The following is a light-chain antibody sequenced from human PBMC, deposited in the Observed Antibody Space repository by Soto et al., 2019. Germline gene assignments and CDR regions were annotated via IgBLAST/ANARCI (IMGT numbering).Light chain of an antibody. CDR1: QSVRNSY. CDR3: QQYGRSPRT. V-gene: IGKV3-20*01. Sequence: EIVLTQSPGTLSLSPGERATLSCRASQSVRNSYLAWYQQKPGQAPRLLMYGASTGASGIPDRFSGSGSATGFTLTISRLGPEDVAVYYCQQYGRSPRTFGQWTKGEIK. CDR2: GAS. J-gene: IGKJ1*01.